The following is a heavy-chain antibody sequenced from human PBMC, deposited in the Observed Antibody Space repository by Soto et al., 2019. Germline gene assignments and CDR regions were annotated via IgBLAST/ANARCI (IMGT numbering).Heavy chain of an antibody. CDR1: GYTFTSYA. J-gene: IGHJ4*02. CDR2: INAGNGNT. Sequence: ASVKVSCKASGYTFTSYAMHWVRQAPGHRLEWMGWINAGNGNTKYSQKFQGRVAITRDTSASTAYMELSSLGSEDTAAYYCARSVAPYYFDYWGQGTLVTVSS. CDR3: ARSVAPYYFDY. V-gene: IGHV1-3*01. D-gene: IGHD2-15*01.